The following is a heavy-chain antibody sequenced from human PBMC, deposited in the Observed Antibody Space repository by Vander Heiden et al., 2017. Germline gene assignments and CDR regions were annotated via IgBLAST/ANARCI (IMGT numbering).Heavy chain of an antibody. J-gene: IGHJ4*02. Sequence: WVAVISYDGSNKYYADSVKGRFTISRDNSKNTLYLQMNSLRAEDTAVYYCAKDGYYYDSSGYLLFDYWCQGTLVTVSS. CDR3: AKDGYYYDSSGYLLFDY. V-gene: IGHV3-30*18. D-gene: IGHD3-22*01. CDR2: ISYDGSNK.